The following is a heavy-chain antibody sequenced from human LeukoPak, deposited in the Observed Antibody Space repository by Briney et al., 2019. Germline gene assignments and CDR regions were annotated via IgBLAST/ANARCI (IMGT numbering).Heavy chain of an antibody. CDR3: AKGPSSGWYRY. V-gene: IGHV3-23*01. CDR1: GFTFSSYA. CDR2: ISGSGGST. Sequence: GGSVRLSCAASGFTFSSYAMSWVRQAPGKGLEWVSAISGSGGSTYYADSVKGRFTISRDNSKNTLYLQMNSLRAEDTAVYYCAKGPSSGWYRYWGQGTLVTVSS. J-gene: IGHJ4*02. D-gene: IGHD6-19*01.